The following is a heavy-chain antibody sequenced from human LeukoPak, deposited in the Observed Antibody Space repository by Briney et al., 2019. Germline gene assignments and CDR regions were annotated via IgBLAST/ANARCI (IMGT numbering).Heavy chain of an antibody. CDR2: ISTYNDNT. Sequence: ASVKLSCKSSGYTFTIYSVTWVRHAPGQRLEWMGWISTYNDNTNYAQKFQGRVTMTTDTSTSTVYMEPRSLTSDDTAIYYCARQVDTTMALPDYWGQGTLVTVSS. CDR1: GYTFTIYS. J-gene: IGHJ4*02. V-gene: IGHV1-18*01. D-gene: IGHD5-18*01. CDR3: ARQVDTTMALPDY.